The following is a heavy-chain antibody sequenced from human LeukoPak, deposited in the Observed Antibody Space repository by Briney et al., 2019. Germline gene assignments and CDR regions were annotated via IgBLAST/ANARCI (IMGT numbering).Heavy chain of an antibody. CDR1: GGSLSRYY. D-gene: IGHD3-10*01. CDR3: AKSNGYGLVDI. Sequence: SETVSLTCTVSGGSLSRYYWSWIRQPPGKGLEWIGYIYYSGRTNYDPSLKSRVTISLDTSRNQFSLKLNSVTAADTAVYYCAKSNGYGLVDIWGQGTMVTVSS. V-gene: IGHV4-59*12. J-gene: IGHJ3*02. CDR2: IYYSGRT.